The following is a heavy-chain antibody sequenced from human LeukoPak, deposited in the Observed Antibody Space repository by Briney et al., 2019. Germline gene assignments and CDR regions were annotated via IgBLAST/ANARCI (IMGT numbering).Heavy chain of an antibody. V-gene: IGHV6-1*01. CDR2: TYYLSHWVR. D-gene: IGHD3-16*01. CDR3: ARRGDGNSYYDY. CDR1: GDSVSNNIAS. J-gene: IGHJ4*02. Sequence: SQTLSLTCAISGDSVSNNIASWDWIRQSPSRGLEWLGRTYYLSHWVRDYAESVRSRITINPDTSKNQFSLLQNSVGPGDSAVYFCARRGDGNSYYDYWGQGTLVTVSS.